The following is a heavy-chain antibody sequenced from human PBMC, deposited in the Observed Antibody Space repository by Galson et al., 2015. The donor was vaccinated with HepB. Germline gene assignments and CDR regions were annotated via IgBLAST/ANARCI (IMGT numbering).Heavy chain of an antibody. V-gene: IGHV2-70*11. D-gene: IGHD3-10*01. Sequence: PALVKPTQTLTLTCTFSGFSLSTSGMCVSWIRQPPGKALEWLARIDWDDDKYYSTSLRTRLTISKDTSKNQVVLTMTNMDPVDTATYYCARMITMVRGVTIRYMDVWGKGTTVTVSS. J-gene: IGHJ6*03. CDR2: IDWDDDK. CDR1: GFSLSTSGMC. CDR3: ARMITMVRGVTIRYMDV.